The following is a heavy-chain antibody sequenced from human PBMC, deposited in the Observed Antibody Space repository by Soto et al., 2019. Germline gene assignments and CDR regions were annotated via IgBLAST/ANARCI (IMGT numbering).Heavy chain of an antibody. CDR3: ARGLRIGSSGYYSYFDY. Sequence: AGGSLRLSCAASGFTFSDYYMSWIRQAPGKGLEWVSYISSSGSTIYYADSVKGRFTISRGNAKNLLYLQMNSLRAEDTAVYYCARGLRIGSSGYYSYFDYWGQGTLVTVSS. CDR1: GFTFSDYY. J-gene: IGHJ4*02. CDR2: ISSSGSTI. D-gene: IGHD3-22*01. V-gene: IGHV3-11*01.